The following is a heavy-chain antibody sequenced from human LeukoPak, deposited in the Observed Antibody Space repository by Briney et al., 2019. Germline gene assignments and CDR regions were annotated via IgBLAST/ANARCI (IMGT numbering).Heavy chain of an antibody. CDR3: ARRHDYGDP. CDR2: INSSGKTK. Sequence: GGSLRLSCAASGFTFTHYYMSWIRQAPGKGLEWVSYINSSGKTKSYADSVKGHFTISRDNAKNSLYLQMNSLRAEDTAVYFCARRHDYGDPWAQGTLVTVSS. CDR1: GFTFTHYY. J-gene: IGHJ5*02. D-gene: IGHD4-17*01. V-gene: IGHV3-11*01.